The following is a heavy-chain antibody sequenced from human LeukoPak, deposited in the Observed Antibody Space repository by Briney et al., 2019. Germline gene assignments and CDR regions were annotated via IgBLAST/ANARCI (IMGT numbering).Heavy chain of an antibody. V-gene: IGHV4-59*01. CDR2: IYHSGST. CDR3: AGAPYYYYMDV. Sequence: PSETLSLTCTVSGGSISSYYWSWIRQPPGKGLEWIGYIYHSGSTNYNPSLKSRVTISVDPSKNQFSLKVSSGTAADTAVYYCAGAPYYYYMDVWGKGTTVTVSS. J-gene: IGHJ6*03. CDR1: GGSISSYY.